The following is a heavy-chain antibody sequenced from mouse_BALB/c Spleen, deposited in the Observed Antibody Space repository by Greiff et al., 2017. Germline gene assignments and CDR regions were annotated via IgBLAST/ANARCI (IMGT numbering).Heavy chain of an antibody. D-gene: IGHD2-3*01. CDR2: IDPENGDT. J-gene: IGHJ2*01. CDR1: GFNIKDYY. V-gene: IGHV14-4*02. Sequence: VQLQQSGAELVRSGASVKLSCTASGFNIKDYYMHWVKQRPEQGLEWIGWIDPENGDTEYAPKFQGKATMTADTSSNTAYLQLSSLTSEDTAVYYCNAPVTTFDDWGQGTTLTVSS. CDR3: NAPVTTFDD.